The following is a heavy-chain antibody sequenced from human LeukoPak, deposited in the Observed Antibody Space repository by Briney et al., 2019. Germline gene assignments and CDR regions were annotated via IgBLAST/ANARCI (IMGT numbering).Heavy chain of an antibody. V-gene: IGHV3-23*01. CDR3: GRDWKLDY. CDR2: ISNDGGDT. D-gene: IGHD1-1*01. CDR1: GFTFNNYP. Sequence: GGSLRLSGYTSGFTFNNYPMSWVRQAPGKGLEWVSAISNDGGDTKYADSVKGRFTIYRDNSRNTLYLQMRSLRVEDTAIYYCGRDWKLDYWGQGSLVTVSS. J-gene: IGHJ4*02.